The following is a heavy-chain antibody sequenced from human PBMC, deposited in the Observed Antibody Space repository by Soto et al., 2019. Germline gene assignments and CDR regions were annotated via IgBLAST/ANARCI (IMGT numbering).Heavy chain of an antibody. Sequence: PXGSLRLSCAASGFTFSSYSMNWVRQAPGKGLEWVSSISSSSSYIYYADSVKGRFTISRDNAKNSLYLQMNSLRAEDTAVYYCARGTVGYCSSTSCSNYYYYGMDVWGQGTTVTVSS. CDR3: ARGTVGYCSSTSCSNYYYYGMDV. J-gene: IGHJ6*02. CDR2: ISSSSSYI. CDR1: GFTFSSYS. V-gene: IGHV3-21*01. D-gene: IGHD2-2*01.